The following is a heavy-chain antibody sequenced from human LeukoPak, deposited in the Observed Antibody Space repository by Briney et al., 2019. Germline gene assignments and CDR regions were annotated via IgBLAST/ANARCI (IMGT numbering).Heavy chain of an antibody. CDR2: INHSGST. V-gene: IGHV4-34*01. D-gene: IGHD3-22*01. Sequence: SETLSLTCAVYGGSFSGYYWSWIRQPPGKGLEWIGEINHSGSTNYNPSLESRVTISVDTSKNQFSLKLSSVTAADTAVYYCARIVYYDSSGYFYHFDYWGQGTLVTVSS. J-gene: IGHJ4*02. CDR3: ARIVYYDSSGYFYHFDY. CDR1: GGSFSGYY.